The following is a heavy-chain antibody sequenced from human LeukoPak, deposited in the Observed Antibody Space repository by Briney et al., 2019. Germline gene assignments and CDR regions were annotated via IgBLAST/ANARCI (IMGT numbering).Heavy chain of an antibody. V-gene: IGHV3-11*01. CDR2: ISDTGNTK. CDR3: ARGGSNGYNWFDP. CDR1: GFTFSDYY. D-gene: IGHD3-22*01. Sequence: GGSLRLSCAASGFTFSDYYMSWIRQAPGKGLEWVSYISDTGNTKYYADSVKGRFTISRDNTKSSLSLQMNSLTAEDTAFYYCARGGSNGYNWFDPWGQGTLVTVSS. J-gene: IGHJ5*02.